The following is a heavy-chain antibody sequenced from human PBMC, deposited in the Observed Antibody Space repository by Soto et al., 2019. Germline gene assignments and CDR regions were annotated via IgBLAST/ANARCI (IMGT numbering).Heavy chain of an antibody. CDR3: AAMIRGLIHWLDP. J-gene: IGHJ5*02. Sequence: QVQLVQSGAEVKRPGASVKVSCKASGDTFSNFDFNWVRQATGQGPEWMGWMYPNNGQTAYARTFQGRVTMTWNSSKSTAYMELSSLTSEYTAVYYCAAMIRGLIHWLDPWGQGTLVTVSS. CDR2: MYPNNGQT. D-gene: IGHD3-16*01. CDR1: GDTFSNFD. V-gene: IGHV1-8*01.